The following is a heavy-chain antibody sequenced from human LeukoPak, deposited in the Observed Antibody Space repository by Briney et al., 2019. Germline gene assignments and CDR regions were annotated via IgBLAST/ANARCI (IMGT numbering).Heavy chain of an antibody. CDR3: ARGGRYCGGDCYPGAFDI. CDR2: INHSGST. Sequence: TSETLSLTCTVSGGSISSYYWSWIRQPPGKGLEWIGEINHSGSTNYNPSLKSRVTISVDTSKNQFSLKLSSVTAADTAVYYCARGGRYCGGDCYPGAFDIWGQGTMVTVSS. D-gene: IGHD2-21*02. V-gene: IGHV4-34*01. CDR1: GGSISSYY. J-gene: IGHJ3*02.